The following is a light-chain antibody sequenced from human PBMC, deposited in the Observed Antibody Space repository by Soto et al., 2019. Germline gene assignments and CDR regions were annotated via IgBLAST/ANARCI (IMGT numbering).Light chain of an antibody. CDR1: SSNIGSNT. J-gene: IGLJ3*02. CDR2: SNN. Sequence: QSVLTQPPSVSGTPGQRVTISCSGSSSNIGSNTVNWYQQLPGTAPKLLIYSNNQRPSGVPDRISGSKSGTSASLAISGLLSEDEADYYCAAWDDSLYGWVFGGGTKVTVL. V-gene: IGLV1-44*01. CDR3: AAWDDSLYGWV.